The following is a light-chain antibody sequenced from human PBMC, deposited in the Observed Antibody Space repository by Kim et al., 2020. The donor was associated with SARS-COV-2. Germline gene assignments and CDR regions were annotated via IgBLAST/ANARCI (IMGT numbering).Light chain of an antibody. Sequence: EIVMTQSPATLSVSPGERATLSCRASQSVSSNLACYQQKPGQAPGLLIYGASTRATGIPARFSGSGSGTEFTLTISSLQSEDFAVYYCQQYDDWPQTFGQGTKLEIK. J-gene: IGKJ2*01. CDR2: GAS. V-gene: IGKV3-15*01. CDR3: QQYDDWPQT. CDR1: QSVSSN.